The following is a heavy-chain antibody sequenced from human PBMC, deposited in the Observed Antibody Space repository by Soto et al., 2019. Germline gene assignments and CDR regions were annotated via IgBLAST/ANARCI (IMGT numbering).Heavy chain of an antibody. J-gene: IGHJ6*02. V-gene: IGHV5-51*01. CDR2: IYPGDFDT. CDR1: GYTFTNYW. D-gene: IGHD3-9*01. Sequence: PGESLKISCQASGYTFTNYWIGWVRQMPGKGLEWMGIIYPGDFDTTYSRSFQGQVTLSVDKSISTAYLQWRSLKASDTAMYYCARRHDDILSGAYCGMDVWRQGTTVTV. CDR3: ARRHDDILSGAYCGMDV.